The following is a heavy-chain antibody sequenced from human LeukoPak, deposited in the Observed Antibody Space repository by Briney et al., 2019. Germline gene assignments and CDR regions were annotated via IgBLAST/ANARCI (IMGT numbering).Heavy chain of an antibody. D-gene: IGHD3-3*01. CDR3: ARATIFGVVTALGPLDS. CDR2: IKSDGSET. V-gene: IGHV3-7*01. J-gene: IGHJ4*02. CDR1: GFTFDDYW. Sequence: PGGSLRLSCAASGFTFDDYWMTWVRQAPGRGLECVAEIKSDGSETYYVDSVEGRFTISRDNAKNSLYLQMNSLRAEDTAVYYCARATIFGVVTALGPLDSWGQGTLVTVSS.